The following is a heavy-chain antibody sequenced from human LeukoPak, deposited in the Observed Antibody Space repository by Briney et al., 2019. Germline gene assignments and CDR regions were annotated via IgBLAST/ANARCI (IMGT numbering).Heavy chain of an antibody. CDR2: ISATSSYI. D-gene: IGHD1-26*01. Sequence: GGSLRLFCAVSGFTFSSYAMSWVRQAPGKGLDWVSSISATSSYIYYADSVKGRFTISRENAKNSLFLQMNSLRAEDTAVYYCASAFGGSGSYSGVYFDSWGQGILVTVSS. V-gene: IGHV3-21*01. CDR1: GFTFSSYA. J-gene: IGHJ4*02. CDR3: ASAFGGSGSYSGVYFDS.